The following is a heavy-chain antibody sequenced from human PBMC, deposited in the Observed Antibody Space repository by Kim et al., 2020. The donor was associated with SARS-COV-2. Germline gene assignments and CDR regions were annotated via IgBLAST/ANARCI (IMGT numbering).Heavy chain of an antibody. CDR3: ARDSPYYDILTGYGAHAFDI. CDR2: IGRNNGHT. J-gene: IGHJ3*02. V-gene: IGHV1-18*01. Sequence: ASVKVSCKASNYTFITYGIIWVRQAPGQGLEWMGWIGRNNGHTNYAQNLQGRVTLTTDISTSTAYMEMRSLRSDDTAVYFCARDSPYYDILTGYGAHAFDIWGQGTMVTVSA. CDR1: NYTFITYG. D-gene: IGHD3-9*01.